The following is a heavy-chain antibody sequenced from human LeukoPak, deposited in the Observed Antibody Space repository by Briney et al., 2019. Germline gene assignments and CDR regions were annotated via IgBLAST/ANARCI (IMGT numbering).Heavy chain of an antibody. CDR2: ISSSSSYI. Sequence: GGSLRLSCAASGFTFSSYSMNWVRQAPGKGLKWVSSISSSSSYIYYADSVKGRFTISRDNAKNSLYLQMNSLRAGDTAVYYCARGTYDSSGYYYGMDVWGQGTTVTVSS. V-gene: IGHV3-21*01. CDR1: GFTFSSYS. CDR3: ARGTYDSSGYYYGMDV. J-gene: IGHJ6*02. D-gene: IGHD3-22*01.